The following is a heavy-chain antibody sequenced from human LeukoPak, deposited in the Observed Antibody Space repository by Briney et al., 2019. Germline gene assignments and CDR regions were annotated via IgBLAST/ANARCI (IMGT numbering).Heavy chain of an antibody. V-gene: IGHV6-1*01. CDR2: TYYRSKWYS. Sequence: SQTLSLTCAISGDSVSSSSAAWNWIRQSPSRGLEWLGRTYYRSKWYSDYAFSVKSRITINPDTSKNHLSLQLNSVTPEDTAVYYCARDSPRGYSGYGPFDYWGQGTLVTVSS. J-gene: IGHJ4*02. CDR3: ARDSPRGYSGYGPFDY. CDR1: GDSVSSSSAA. D-gene: IGHD5-12*01.